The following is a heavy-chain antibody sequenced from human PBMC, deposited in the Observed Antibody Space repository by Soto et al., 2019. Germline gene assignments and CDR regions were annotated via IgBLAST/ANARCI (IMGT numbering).Heavy chain of an antibody. J-gene: IGHJ5*02. Sequence: EVQLVESGGGLVQPGGSLRLSCAASGFTFSDYYMDWVRQAPGKGLEWVGRIRSKDVSETTDYAASAKGRFTISRNESQNSLKLQMTSLKTENTAVYYCASGDLVIPWGQGILVAVSS. V-gene: IGHV3-72*01. D-gene: IGHD4-17*01. CDR1: GFTFSDYY. CDR2: IRSKDVSETT. CDR3: ASGDLVIP.